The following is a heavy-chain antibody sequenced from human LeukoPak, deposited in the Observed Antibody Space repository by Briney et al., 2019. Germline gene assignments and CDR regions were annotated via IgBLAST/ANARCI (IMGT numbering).Heavy chain of an antibody. CDR2: IKQDGSEK. CDR3: ARDGIVEVSQFDY. J-gene: IGHJ4*02. D-gene: IGHD3-22*01. CDR1: GFTFSSYW. V-gene: IGHV3-7*01. Sequence: GGSLRLSCAASGFTFSSYWMSWVRQAPGKGLEWVANIKQDGSEKYYVDSVKGRFTISRDNAKNSLYLQMNSLRAEDTAVYYCARDGIVEVSQFDYWGQGTLVTVSS.